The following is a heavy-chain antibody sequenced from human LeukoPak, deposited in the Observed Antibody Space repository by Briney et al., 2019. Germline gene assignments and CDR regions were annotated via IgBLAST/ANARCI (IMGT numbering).Heavy chain of an antibody. CDR1: GFTFSEYY. D-gene: IGHD6-13*01. J-gene: IGHJ6*02. CDR3: ARDRRSSSYYYYYGMDV. V-gene: IGHV3-11*01. Sequence: GGSLRLSCAASGFTFSEYYMSWIRQAPGKGLEWVSYISSSCSTIYYADSVKGRFTISRDNAKNSLYLQMNSLRAEDTAVYYCARDRRSSSYYYYYGMDVWGQGTTVTVS. CDR2: ISSSCSTI.